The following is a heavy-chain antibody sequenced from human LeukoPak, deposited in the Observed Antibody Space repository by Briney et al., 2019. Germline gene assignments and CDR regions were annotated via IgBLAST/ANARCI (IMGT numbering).Heavy chain of an antibody. CDR3: AREALQYYYDSSGTLTH. CDR2: IRYDGSNK. D-gene: IGHD3-22*01. V-gene: IGHV3-30*02. Sequence: GGSLRLSCAASGFTFSSYGMHWVRQAPGKGLEWVAFIRYDGSNKYYADSVKGRFTISRDNSKNTLYLQMNSLRAEDTAVYYCAREALQYYYDSSGTLTHWGQGTMVTVSS. CDR1: GFTFSSYG. J-gene: IGHJ3*01.